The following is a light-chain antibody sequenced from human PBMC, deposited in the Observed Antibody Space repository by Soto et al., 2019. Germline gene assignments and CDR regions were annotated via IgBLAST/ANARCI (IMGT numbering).Light chain of an antibody. V-gene: IGKV1-5*01. Sequence: DIQMTQSPSTLSASVVDRVTITCRASQSISSWLAWYQQKPGKAPKLLIYDASSLESGVPSRFSGSGSGSEFNFTITGLQPDDFATYFCQQYNTYATFGQGTRLEIK. CDR3: QQYNTYAT. CDR1: QSISSW. J-gene: IGKJ5*01. CDR2: DAS.